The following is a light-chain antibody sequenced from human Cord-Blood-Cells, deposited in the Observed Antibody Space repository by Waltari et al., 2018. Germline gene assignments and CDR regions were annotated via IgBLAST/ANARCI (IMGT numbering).Light chain of an antibody. J-gene: IGKJ1*01. CDR2: AAA. CDR3: QQSYSTRWT. Sequence: DIKMTQSPSSLSASVGVRVTITCRASQSISSYLNWYQQKPGKAPKLLIYAAASLQSGVPSRFSGSGSGTDFTLTISSLQPEDFATYYCQQSYSTRWTFGQGTKVEIK. CDR1: QSISSY. V-gene: IGKV1-39*01.